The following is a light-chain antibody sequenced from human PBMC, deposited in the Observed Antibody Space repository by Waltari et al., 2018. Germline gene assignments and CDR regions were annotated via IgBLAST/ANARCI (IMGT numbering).Light chain of an antibody. J-gene: IGLJ3*02. CDR1: ALPKKY. CDR2: KDI. Sequence: SYELTQPPSVSVSPGQTARITCSGDALPKKYVYWYKQKPGQAPVVVIYKDIERPSEIPERFSGSTSGTIVTLTISGVQAEDEADYYCQASDDTGTYGVFGGGTKLTVL. CDR3: QASDDTGTYGV. V-gene: IGLV3-25*03.